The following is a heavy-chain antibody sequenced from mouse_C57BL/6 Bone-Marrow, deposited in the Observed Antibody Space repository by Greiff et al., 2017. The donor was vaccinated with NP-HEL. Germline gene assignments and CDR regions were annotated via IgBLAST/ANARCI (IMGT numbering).Heavy chain of an antibody. CDR3: ARFRYSNYVGDFDV. Sequence: EVQLVESGGGLVQPGGSLSLSCAASGFTFTDYYMSWVRQPPGKALEWLGFIRNKANGYTTEYSASVKGRFTISRDNSQSILYRQMNALRAEDSATYYCARFRYSNYVGDFDVWGTGTTVTVSS. CDR1: GFTFTDYY. CDR2: IRNKANGYTT. J-gene: IGHJ1*03. D-gene: IGHD2-5*01. V-gene: IGHV7-3*01.